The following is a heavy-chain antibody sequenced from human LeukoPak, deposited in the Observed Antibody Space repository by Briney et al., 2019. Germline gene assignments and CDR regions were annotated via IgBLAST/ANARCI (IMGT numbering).Heavy chain of an antibody. CDR2: IYYSGST. J-gene: IGHJ6*03. CDR1: GGSISSYY. CDR3: ARVPRIVLKDYYYMDV. D-gene: IGHD2-8*01. V-gene: IGHV4-59*08. Sequence: SETLSLTCTVSGGSISSYYWSWIRQPPGKGLEWIGYIYYSGSTNYNPSLKSRVTISVDTSKNQFSLKLSSVTAADTAVYYCARVPRIVLKDYYYMDVWGKGTTVTVSS.